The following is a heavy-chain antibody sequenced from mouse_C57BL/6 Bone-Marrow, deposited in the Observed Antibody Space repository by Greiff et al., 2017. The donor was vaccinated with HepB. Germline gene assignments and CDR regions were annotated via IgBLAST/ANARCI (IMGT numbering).Heavy chain of an antibody. J-gene: IGHJ1*03. CDR1: GYTFTSYW. D-gene: IGHD1-1*01. V-gene: IGHV1-55*01. CDR3: ARGGDGSSDVEWYVDV. CDR2: IYPGSGST. Sequence: QVQLQQPGAELVKPGASVKMSCKASGYTFTSYWITWVKQRPGQGLEWIGDIYPGSGSTNYNEKFKSKATLTVDTSSSTAYMQLSSLTSEDSAVYYCARGGDGSSDVEWYVDVWGTGTTVTVSS.